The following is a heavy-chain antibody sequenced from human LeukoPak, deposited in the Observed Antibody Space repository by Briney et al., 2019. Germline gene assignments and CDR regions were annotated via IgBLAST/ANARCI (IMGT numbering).Heavy chain of an antibody. D-gene: IGHD2-2*01. Sequence: VSVKVSCKASGYTFTGYYMHWVRQAPGQGLEWMGWINPNSGGTNYAQKFQGRVTMTRDTSISTAYMELSRLRSDDTAVYYCAKEVGIVLVPADYGMDVWGQGTTVTVSS. CDR3: AKEVGIVLVPADYGMDV. CDR1: GYTFTGYY. V-gene: IGHV1-2*02. J-gene: IGHJ6*02. CDR2: INPNSGGT.